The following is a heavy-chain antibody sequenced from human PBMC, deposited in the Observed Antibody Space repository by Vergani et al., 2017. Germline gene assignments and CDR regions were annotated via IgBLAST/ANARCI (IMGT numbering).Heavy chain of an antibody. CDR1: GFTFRSYG. V-gene: IGHV3-30*18. CDR3: AKDYEHIVVVIATQPDY. D-gene: IGHD2-21*01. J-gene: IGHJ4*02. Sequence: QVQLVESGGGVVQPGRSLRLSCAASGFTFRSYGMHWVRQAPGKGLEWVAVISYDGSNNYYADSVKGRFTISRDNSKNTLYLQMNSLRAEDTAVYYCAKDYEHIVVVIATQPDYWGQGTLVTVSS. CDR2: ISYDGSNN.